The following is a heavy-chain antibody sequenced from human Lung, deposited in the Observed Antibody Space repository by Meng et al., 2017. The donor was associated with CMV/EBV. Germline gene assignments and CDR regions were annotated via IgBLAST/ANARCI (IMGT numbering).Heavy chain of an antibody. D-gene: IGHD3-22*01. Sequence: FPFRNAWMSWVRQAPGKGLEWVGRIISEADGGTTHHAAPVKGRFTISRDDSKNTLYLQMNSLKTEDTAMYYCATDLYYDDSGLRDYWGRGTLVTVSS. CDR2: IISEADGGTT. CDR3: ATDLYYDDSGLRDY. J-gene: IGHJ4*02. CDR1: FPFRNAW. V-gene: IGHV3-15*01.